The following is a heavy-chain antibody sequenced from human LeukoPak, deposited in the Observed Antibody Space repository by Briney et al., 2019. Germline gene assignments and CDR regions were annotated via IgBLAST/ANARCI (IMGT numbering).Heavy chain of an antibody. CDR2: IYPGDSDT. V-gene: IGHV5-51*01. CDR1: GYSFTSYW. D-gene: IGHD1-26*01. J-gene: IGHJ5*02. CDR3: ARQYGSGSHSRWFDP. Sequence: EESLKISCKGSGYSFTSYWIGWVRQMPGKGLEWMGIIYPGDSDTRYSPSFQGQVTISADKSIRTAYLQWSSLKASDTAMYYCARQYGSGSHSRWFDPWGQGTLVTVSS.